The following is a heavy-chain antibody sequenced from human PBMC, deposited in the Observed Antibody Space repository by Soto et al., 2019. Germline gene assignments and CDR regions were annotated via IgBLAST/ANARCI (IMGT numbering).Heavy chain of an antibody. J-gene: IGHJ4*02. CDR3: ARGWNDGPRPFGY. CDR2: ISAYNGNT. Sequence: ASVKVSCKASGYTFTSYGISWARQAPGQGFEWMGWISAYNGNTNYAQKLQGRVTMTTDTSTSTAYMELRSLRFDDTAVYYCARGWNDGPRPFGYCVKGTLVTVAS. D-gene: IGHD1-1*01. CDR1: GYTFTSYG. V-gene: IGHV1-18*04.